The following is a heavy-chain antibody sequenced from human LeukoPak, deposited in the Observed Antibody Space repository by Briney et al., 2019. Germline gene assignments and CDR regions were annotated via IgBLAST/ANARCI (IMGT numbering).Heavy chain of an antibody. CDR1: GGSISSYY. J-gene: IGHJ6*02. D-gene: IGHD2-21*02. CDR2: IYYSGST. V-gene: IGHV4-59*01. Sequence: PSETLSLTCTVSGGSISSYYWSWIRQPPGKGLEWIGYIYYSGSTNYNPSLKSRVTISVDTSKNQFSLKLSSVTAADTAVYYCARGPYCGGDCYSYYYCGMDVWGQGTTVTVSS. CDR3: ARGPYCGGDCYSYYYCGMDV.